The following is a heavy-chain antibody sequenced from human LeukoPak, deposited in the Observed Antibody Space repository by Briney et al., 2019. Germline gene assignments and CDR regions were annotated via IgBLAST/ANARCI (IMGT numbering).Heavy chain of an antibody. D-gene: IGHD3-22*01. CDR2: INPNSGGT. CDR1: GYTFTGYY. CDR3: ARVLGYYDSSGYGY. V-gene: IGHV1-2*02. Sequence: ASVKVSCKASGYTFTGYYMHWVRQAPEQGLEWMGWINPNSGGTNYAQKFQGRVTMTRDTSISTAYMELSRLRSDDTAVYYCARVLGYYDSSGYGYWGQGTLVTVSS. J-gene: IGHJ4*02.